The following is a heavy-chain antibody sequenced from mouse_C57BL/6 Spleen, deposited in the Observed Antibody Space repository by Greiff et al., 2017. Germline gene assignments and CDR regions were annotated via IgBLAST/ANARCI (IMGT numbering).Heavy chain of an antibody. D-gene: IGHD1-1*01. CDR3: AGFYYGEGLLAY. V-gene: IGHV1-81*01. CDR2: ICPRSGNT. J-gene: IGHJ3*01. Sequence: QVQLQQSGAELARPGASVKLSCKASGYTFTSYGISWVQQRPGQGLAWIGEICPRSGNTYYHEKFKGQATLSADNSSSTAYMELRSLTSDDSAVYFCAGFYYGEGLLAYWGQGTLVTVSA. CDR1: GYTFTSYG.